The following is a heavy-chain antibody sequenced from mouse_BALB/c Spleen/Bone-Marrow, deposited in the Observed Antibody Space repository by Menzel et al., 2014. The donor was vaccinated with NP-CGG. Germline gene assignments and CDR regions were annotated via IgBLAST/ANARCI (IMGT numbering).Heavy chain of an antibody. Sequence: QVHVKQSGAELVTPGASVKMSCKASGYTFTDYWMHWVKQRPGQGLEWIGAIDTSDSYTSYNQKFKGKATLTVDESSSTAYMQLSSLTSEDSAVYYCARDYYGRGWYFDVWGAGTTVTVSS. V-gene: IGHV1-69*02. CDR1: GYTFTDYW. CDR3: ARDYYGRGWYFDV. J-gene: IGHJ1*01. D-gene: IGHD1-1*01. CDR2: IDTSDSYT.